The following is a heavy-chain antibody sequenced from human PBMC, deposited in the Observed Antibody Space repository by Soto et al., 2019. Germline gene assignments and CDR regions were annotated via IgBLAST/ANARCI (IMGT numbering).Heavy chain of an antibody. V-gene: IGHV4-30-4*01. D-gene: IGHD3-16*02. J-gene: IGHJ6*01. CDR2: IYYSGST. CDR1: GGSISSGDYY. Sequence: QVQLQESGPGLVKPSQTLSLTCTVSGGSISSGDYYWSWIRQPPGKGLEWIGYIYYSGSTYYNPSLKSRVTISVDTSKNQFSLKLSSVTAADTAVYYCARDRVPGWTVRNYVWGSYRSQTAHYYYGMDVW. CDR3: ARDRVPGWTVRNYVWGSYRSQTAHYYYGMDV.